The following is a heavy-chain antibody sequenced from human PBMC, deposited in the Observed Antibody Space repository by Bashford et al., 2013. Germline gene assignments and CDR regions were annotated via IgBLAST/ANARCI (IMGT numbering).Heavy chain of an antibody. Sequence: WVRQAPGQGLEWMGWISAYNGDTKLEEKVQDRVALTTDTSTGTTYMELRDLRPDDTAIYYCACAKGPSASWYNWFDPWGQGTLVTVSS. D-gene: IGHD1-1*01. CDR3: ACAKGPSASWYNWFDP. J-gene: IGHJ5*02. V-gene: IGHV1-18*01. CDR2: ISAYNGDT.